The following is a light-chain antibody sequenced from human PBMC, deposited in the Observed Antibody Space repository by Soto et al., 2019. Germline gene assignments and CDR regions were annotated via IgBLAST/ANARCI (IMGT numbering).Light chain of an antibody. CDR1: QSSNS. Sequence: EIVLSQSPGTLSLSPGERATLSCRTSQSSNSLAWYQHKPGQAPRLLIYGVSSRPTDIPDRFSSSGSGTDFTLTISRLEPEDVAVYYCQQYGPSRAFTFGPGTKVDIK. CDR2: GVS. J-gene: IGKJ3*01. CDR3: QQYGPSRAFT. V-gene: IGKV3-20*01.